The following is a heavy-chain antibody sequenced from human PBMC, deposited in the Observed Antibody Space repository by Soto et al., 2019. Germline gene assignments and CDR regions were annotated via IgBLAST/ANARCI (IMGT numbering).Heavy chain of an antibody. Sequence: QVQLQESGPGLVKPSETLSLTCTVSGGSISSYYWSWIRQPAGKGLEWIGRIYTSGSTNYNPSLRSRVTMPVDRSKTQFPLKLSSVPAADTAVYYCARDRLMAPSPVGAYSYGMDVWGKGTTFTVSS. D-gene: IGHD3-16*01. CDR3: ARDRLMAPSPVGAYSYGMDV. V-gene: IGHV4-4*07. CDR2: IYTSGST. J-gene: IGHJ6*04. CDR1: GGSISSYY.